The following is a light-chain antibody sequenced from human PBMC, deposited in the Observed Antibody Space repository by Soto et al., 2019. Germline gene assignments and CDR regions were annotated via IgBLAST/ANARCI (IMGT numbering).Light chain of an antibody. CDR3: QSYDSSLSGWV. CDR1: SSNIGAGND. CDR2: GKN. V-gene: IGLV1-40*01. Sequence: QSVLTQPPSVSGAPGQRVTISFTGSSSNIGAGNDVHWYHHLPGTAPKLLIFGKNNRPSGDSDGFSGSKSCTSASLASTGLPAEYEADYYCQSYDSSLSGWVFGGGTQLTVL. J-gene: IGLJ3*02.